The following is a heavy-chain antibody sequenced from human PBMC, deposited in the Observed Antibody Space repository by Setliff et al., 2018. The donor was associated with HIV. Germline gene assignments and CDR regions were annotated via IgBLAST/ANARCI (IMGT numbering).Heavy chain of an antibody. CDR3: ASPTAIPH. Sequence: GASVKVSCKASGYTFTSYAMHWVRQAPGQRLEWMGWINPGNGNTKYSQKFQGRVTITRDTSASTAYMELSSLRPEDTAVYYCASPTAIPHWGQGTLVTVSS. CDR1: GYTFTSYA. D-gene: IGHD2-21*02. J-gene: IGHJ4*02. CDR2: INPGNGNT. V-gene: IGHV1-3*01.